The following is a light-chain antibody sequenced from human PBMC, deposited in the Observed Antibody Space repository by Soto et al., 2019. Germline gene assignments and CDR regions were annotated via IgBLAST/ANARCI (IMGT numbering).Light chain of an antibody. CDR1: SSDVGGYNH. J-gene: IGLJ2*01. Sequence: QSVLTQPASVSGSPGQSIAISCTGTSSDVGGYNHVSWYQHSPGKAPKLILFAVSDRPSGVSHRFSGSKSGNTASLTISGLQAEDEADYYCCSYTSLSTVVFGGGTKLTVL. CDR2: AVS. V-gene: IGLV2-14*01. CDR3: CSYTSLSTVV.